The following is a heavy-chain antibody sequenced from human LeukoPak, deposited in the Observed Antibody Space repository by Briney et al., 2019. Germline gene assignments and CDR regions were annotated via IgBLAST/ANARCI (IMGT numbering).Heavy chain of an antibody. CDR1: GGTFSSYA. D-gene: IGHD3-22*01. V-gene: IGHV1-69*13. Sequence: SVKVSCKASGGTFSSYAISWVRQAPGQGLEWMGGIIPIFGTANYAQKFQGRVTITADESTSTAYMELSSLRSEDTAVYYCARDNYYDSSGPFDYWGQGTLVTVSS. CDR2: IIPIFGTA. J-gene: IGHJ4*02. CDR3: ARDNYYDSSGPFDY.